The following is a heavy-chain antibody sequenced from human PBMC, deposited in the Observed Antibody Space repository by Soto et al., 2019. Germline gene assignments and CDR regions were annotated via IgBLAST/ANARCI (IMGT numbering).Heavy chain of an antibody. V-gene: IGHV4-61*01. Sequence: PSETLSLTCTVSGGSVSSYNYYWNWIRQPPGKGLEWIGYIYYSGSTNYNPSLKSRVTISVDTSKNQFSLKLSSVTAADTAVYYRAREEFGANSVWFDPWGQGTLVTVSS. J-gene: IGHJ5*02. CDR3: AREEFGANSVWFDP. D-gene: IGHD7-27*01. CDR2: IYYSGST. CDR1: GGSVSSYNYY.